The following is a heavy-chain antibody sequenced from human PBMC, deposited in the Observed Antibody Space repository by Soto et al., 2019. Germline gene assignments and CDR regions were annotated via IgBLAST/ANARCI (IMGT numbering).Heavy chain of an antibody. CDR1: GGSISSGGYY. CDR2: IYYSGST. D-gene: IGHD3-10*01. CDR3: ARDRGPQLLWFGELPLGWFDP. J-gene: IGHJ5*02. V-gene: IGHV4-31*03. Sequence: SETLSLTCTVSGGSISSGGYYWSWIRQHPGKGLEWIGYIYYSGSTYYNPSLKSRVTISVDTSKNQFSLKLSSVTAADTAVYYCARDRGPQLLWFGELPLGWFDPWGQGTLVTSPQ.